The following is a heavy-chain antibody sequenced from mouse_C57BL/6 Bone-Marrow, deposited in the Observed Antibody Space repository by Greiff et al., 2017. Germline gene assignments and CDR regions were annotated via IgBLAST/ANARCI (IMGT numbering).Heavy chain of an antibody. D-gene: IGHD3-2*02. CDR1: GYSFTDYN. J-gene: IGHJ4*01. Sequence: EVQLQQSGPELVKPGASVKISCKASGYSFTDYNMNWVKQSNGKSLEWIGVINPNYGTTSYNQKFKGKATLTVDQSSSTAYMQLNILTSEDSAAYYCARSAQALFLYAMDYWGQGTSVTVSS. V-gene: IGHV1-39*01. CDR2: INPNYGTT. CDR3: ARSAQALFLYAMDY.